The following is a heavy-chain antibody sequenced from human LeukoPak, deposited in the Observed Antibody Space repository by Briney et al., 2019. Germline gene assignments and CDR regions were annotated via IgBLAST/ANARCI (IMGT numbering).Heavy chain of an antibody. CDR2: INHSGST. V-gene: IGHV4-34*01. J-gene: IGHJ5*02. CDR1: GGSFSGYY. Sequence: SETLSLTCAVYGGSFSGYYWSWIRQPLGKGLEWIGEINHSGSTNYNPSLKSRVTISVDTSKNQFSLKLSSVTAADTAVYYCARGAQFDPWGQGTLVTVSS. CDR3: ARGAQFDP.